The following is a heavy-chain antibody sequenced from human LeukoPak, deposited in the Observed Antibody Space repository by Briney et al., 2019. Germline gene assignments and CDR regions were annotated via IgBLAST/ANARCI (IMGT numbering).Heavy chain of an antibody. CDR3: AKELTKYSSTCFDY. J-gene: IGHJ4*02. D-gene: IGHD6-13*01. V-gene: IGHV3-30*18. CDR1: GFSFSNYG. CDR2: ISHDGTVK. Sequence: PGGSLRLSCPASGFSFSNYGMQWVRQAPGKGLEWVAVISHDGTVKHHADSVKGRFTISRDNSKNILYLQMNSLRPDDTAVYYRAKELTKYSSTCFDYWGQGTLVTVSS.